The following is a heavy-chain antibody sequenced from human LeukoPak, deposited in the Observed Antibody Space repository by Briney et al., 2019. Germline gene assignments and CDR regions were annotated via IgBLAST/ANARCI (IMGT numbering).Heavy chain of an antibody. V-gene: IGHV4-39*01. D-gene: IGHD1-26*01. CDR1: GASISSTFYY. Sequence: SETLSLTCTASGASISSTFYYWGWIRQPPGKGLEWIASIYYSGDTYSSPSLKSRATMSVDTSKNQFSLKLTSVTAADTAVYYCARQRGSYSGGLDYWGQGTLVTVSP. J-gene: IGHJ4*02. CDR3: ARQRGSYSGGLDY. CDR2: IYYSGDT.